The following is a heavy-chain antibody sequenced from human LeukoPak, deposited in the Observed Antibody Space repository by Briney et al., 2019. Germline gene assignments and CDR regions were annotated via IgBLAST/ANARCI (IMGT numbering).Heavy chain of an antibody. CDR1: GDSVSSNSAA. CDR2: TYYRSKWYN. D-gene: IGHD3-9*01. J-gene: IGHJ6*03. Sequence: SQTLSLTCAISGDSVSSNSAAWNWIRQSPSRGLEWLGRTYYRSKWYNDYAVSVKSRITINPDTSKNQFSLQLNSVTPEDTAVYYCARGKYSPSEILDYYYMDVWGKGTTVTVSS. CDR3: ARGKYSPSEILDYYYMDV. V-gene: IGHV6-1*01.